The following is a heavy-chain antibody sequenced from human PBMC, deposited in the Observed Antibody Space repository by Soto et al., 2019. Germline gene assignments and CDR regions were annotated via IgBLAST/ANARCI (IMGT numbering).Heavy chain of an antibody. J-gene: IGHJ5*02. CDR2: IRSTSSTI. CDR1: GFTFSDYS. D-gene: IGHD2-2*01. Sequence: GRSLRLSCAASGFTFSDYSMSRIRQAPGKGLEWVSYIRSTSSTIYYADSVKGRFTISRDNAKNSLYLQMNSLRAEDTAVYYCASKVDCSSTSGYAGGWFDPWGQGTLVTVSS. CDR3: ASKVDCSSTSGYAGGWFDP. V-gene: IGHV3-11*01.